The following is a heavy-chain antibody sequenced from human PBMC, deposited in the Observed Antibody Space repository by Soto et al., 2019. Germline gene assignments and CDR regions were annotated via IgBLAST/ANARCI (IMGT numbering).Heavy chain of an antibody. J-gene: IGHJ4*02. D-gene: IGHD6-19*01. CDR3: AKQLRGSGWYPLDS. CDR1: GFSLSSSG. CDR2: SSFDGTQQ. V-gene: IGHV3-30*18. Sequence: PGGSLRLSCTASGFSLSSSGMHWVRQAPGKGLEWLAVSSFDGTQQFYGDSVKGRFTVSRDNSNNTLYLEMNSLRTEDTAVYYCAKQLRGSGWYPLDSGGQGTPVTVSS.